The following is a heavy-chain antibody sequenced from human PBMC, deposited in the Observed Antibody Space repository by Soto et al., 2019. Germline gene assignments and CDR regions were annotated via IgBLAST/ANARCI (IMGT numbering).Heavy chain of an antibody. Sequence: ASVKVSCKASGYTFTSYAMHWVRQAPGQRLEWMGWINAGNGNTKYSQKFQGRVTITRGTAAGTAYMELSSLRSEDTAVYYCARDGLYAYSNYNYYFFFMDVGTTETSVIAFS. D-gene: IGHD4-4*01. V-gene: IGHV1-3*01. CDR1: GYTFTSYA. CDR3: ARDGLYAYSNYNYYFFFMDV. CDR2: INAGNGNT. J-gene: IGHJ6*03.